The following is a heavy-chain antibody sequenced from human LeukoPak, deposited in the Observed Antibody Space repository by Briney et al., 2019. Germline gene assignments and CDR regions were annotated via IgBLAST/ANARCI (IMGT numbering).Heavy chain of an antibody. CDR1: AYTFTDYY. Sequence: GASVIVSCKASAYTFTDYYMHWVRQAPGQGLEWRGWINPKSGSTKYAQKFQGRVTMSRDTSISTGYMELSSLRSDDTAVYYCARDEAASPLNSFDYWGQGTLVTVSS. CDR2: INPKSGST. V-gene: IGHV1-2*02. J-gene: IGHJ4*02. CDR3: ARDEAASPLNSFDY. D-gene: IGHD6-13*01.